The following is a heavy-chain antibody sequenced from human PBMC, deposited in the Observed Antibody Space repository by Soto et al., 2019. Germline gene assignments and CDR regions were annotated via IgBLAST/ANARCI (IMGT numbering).Heavy chain of an antibody. CDR1: GFTFSSYA. CDR2: ISGSGGTT. V-gene: IGHV3-23*01. J-gene: IGHJ6*02. Sequence: PGGSLTLSCAASGFTFSSYAMSWGRQAPGKGLEWVSGISGSGGTTYYADSVKGRFTISRDNSKNTLYLQMNSLRAEDTAVYYCAKPFNQLLYGYYYGMDVWGQGTTVTVSS. D-gene: IGHD2-2*02. CDR3: AKPFNQLLYGYYYGMDV.